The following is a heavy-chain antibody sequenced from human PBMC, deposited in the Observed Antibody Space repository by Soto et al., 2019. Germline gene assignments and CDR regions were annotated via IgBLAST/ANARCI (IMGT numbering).Heavy chain of an antibody. CDR1: GSTFTSYA. D-gene: IGHD3-22*01. CDR3: ARGDRGYYLRDY. V-gene: IGHV1-3*01. Sequence: QVQLVQSGAEVKKPGASVKVSCKASGSTFTSYAMHWVRQAPGQRLEWMGWINAGNGNTKYSQKFQGRVTITRDTSASTAYMELSSLRSEDTAVYYCARGDRGYYLRDYWGQGTLVTVSS. CDR2: INAGNGNT. J-gene: IGHJ4*02.